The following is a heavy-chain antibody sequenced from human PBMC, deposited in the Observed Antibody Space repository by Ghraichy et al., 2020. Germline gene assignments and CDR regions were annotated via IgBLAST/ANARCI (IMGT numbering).Heavy chain of an antibody. V-gene: IGHV1-2*02. D-gene: IGHD3-22*01. CDR1: GYTFRNYY. CDR3: ARHRVRPTYYYDTSASDY. J-gene: IGHJ4*02. Sequence: ASVKVSCKTSGYTFRNYYIHWVRQAPGQGLEWMGWINPNSGGTNYAQKFQGRVTMTRDTSINAAYMELRRLRSDDTAVYYCARHRVRPTYYYDTSASDYWGQGTLVTVSP. CDR2: INPNSGGT.